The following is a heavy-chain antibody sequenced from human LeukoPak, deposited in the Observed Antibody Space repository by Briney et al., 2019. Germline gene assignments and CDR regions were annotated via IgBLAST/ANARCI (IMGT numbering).Heavy chain of an antibody. V-gene: IGHV3-23*01. D-gene: IGHD6-19*01. CDR2: ISGSGGST. CDR3: AKEGIAVAGTSWYFDY. J-gene: IGHJ4*02. CDR1: GFTFSSYA. Sequence: GGSLRLSCAASGFTFSSYAMSWVRQAPGKGLEWVSAISGSGGSTYYADSVKGRFTISRDNSKNTLYLQMNSLRAEDTAVYYCAKEGIAVAGTSWYFDYWGQGTLVTVCS.